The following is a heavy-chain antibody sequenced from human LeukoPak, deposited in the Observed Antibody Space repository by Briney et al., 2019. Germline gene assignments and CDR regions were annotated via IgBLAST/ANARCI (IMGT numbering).Heavy chain of an antibody. CDR1: GFFFNDYY. V-gene: IGHV3-11*01. Sequence: GGSLRLSCAASGFFFNDYYMSWIRQAPGKGLEWVAYVSGSGGTLYYADSVQGRFTISRHNVKKSLYLQMDNLRVDDTAVYYGARGVAKISWGQGTLVTVSS. CDR2: VSGSGGTL. D-gene: IGHD5-12*01. J-gene: IGHJ5*02. CDR3: ARGVAKIS.